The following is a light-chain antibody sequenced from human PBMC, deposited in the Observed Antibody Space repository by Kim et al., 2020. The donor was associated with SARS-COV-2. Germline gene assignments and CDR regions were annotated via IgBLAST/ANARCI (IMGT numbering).Light chain of an antibody. J-gene: IGKJ5*01. Sequence: GEGATRAGGARRGGTDLGGYEQRPGQAVRRLICGASSRAVGSRDGCGGGVGGTEFTLTISRLEPEDFGVYYCQQYGSSPPITFGQGTRLEIK. CDR2: GAS. CDR1: RGGTD. V-gene: IGKV3-20*01. CDR3: QQYGSSPPIT.